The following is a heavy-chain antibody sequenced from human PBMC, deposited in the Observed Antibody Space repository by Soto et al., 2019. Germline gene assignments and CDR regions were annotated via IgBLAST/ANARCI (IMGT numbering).Heavy chain of an antibody. CDR2: IYYSGST. D-gene: IGHD5-12*01. Sequence: SETLSLTCTVSGGSISSYYWSWIRQPPGKGLEWIGYIYYSGSTNYNPSLKSRVTISVDTSKNQFSLKLSSVTAADTAVYYCARWVGDGYNVARDYYGMDVWGQGTTVTVSS. V-gene: IGHV4-59*08. CDR1: GGSISSYY. J-gene: IGHJ6*02. CDR3: ARWVGDGYNVARDYYGMDV.